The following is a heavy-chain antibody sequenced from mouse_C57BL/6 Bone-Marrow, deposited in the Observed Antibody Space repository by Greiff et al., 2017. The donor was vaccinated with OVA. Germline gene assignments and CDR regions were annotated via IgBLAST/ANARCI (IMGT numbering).Heavy chain of an antibody. J-gene: IGHJ2*01. CDR2: INPYNGGT. Sequence: VQLQQSGPVLVKPGASVKMSCKASGYTFTDYYMNWVKQSHGKSLEWIGVINPYNGGTSYNQKFKGKATLTVDKSSSTAYMELNSLTSEDSAVYYCARRGIYDGYYFYYFDYWGQGTTLTVSS. V-gene: IGHV1-19*01. CDR3: ARRGIYDGYYFYYFDY. CDR1: GYTFTDYY. D-gene: IGHD2-3*01.